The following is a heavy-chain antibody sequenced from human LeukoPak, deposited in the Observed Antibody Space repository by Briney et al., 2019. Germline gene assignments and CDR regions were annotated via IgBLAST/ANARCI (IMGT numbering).Heavy chain of an antibody. CDR3: ARDPLIVAAGTSLFDY. CDR2: INPNSGGT. CDR1: GYTFTGYY. V-gene: IGHV1-2*02. D-gene: IGHD6-13*01. Sequence: GASVKVSCKASGYTFTGYYMHWVRQAPGQGLEWMGWINPNSGGTNYAQKFQGRVTMTRDTSTTTVYMELSSLRSEDTAVYYCARDPLIVAAGTSLFDYWGQGTLVTVSS. J-gene: IGHJ4*02.